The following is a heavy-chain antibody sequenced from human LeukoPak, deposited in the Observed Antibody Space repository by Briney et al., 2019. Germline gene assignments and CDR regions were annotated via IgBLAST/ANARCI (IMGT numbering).Heavy chain of an antibody. D-gene: IGHD4-17*01. CDR3: AIPFTVTTSWFDP. J-gene: IGHJ5*02. CDR2: INAGNGNT. CDR1: GYTFTSYA. V-gene: IGHV1-3*01. Sequence: GASVKVSCKASGYTFTSYAMHWVRQAPGQRLEWMGWINAGNGNTKYSQKFQGRVTITRDTSASTAYMELSSLRSEDTAVYYCAIPFTVTTSWFDPWGQGTLVTVSS.